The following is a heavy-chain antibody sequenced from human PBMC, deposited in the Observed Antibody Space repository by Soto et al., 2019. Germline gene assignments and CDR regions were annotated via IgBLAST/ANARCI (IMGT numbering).Heavy chain of an antibody. V-gene: IGHV3-74*01. J-gene: IGHJ6*02. D-gene: IGHD2-15*01. CDR3: ARGIKNYYGVDV. Sequence: EVQLVESGGGLVQPGGSLRLSCTASGFTFSSYWMHWVRQAPGKGLVWVSRIKYDGSSTSYADSVKGRFTISRDNAKNTVHLQMNSLRGEDTAVYYCARGIKNYYGVDVWGQGTTVPVSS. CDR1: GFTFSSYW. CDR2: IKYDGSST.